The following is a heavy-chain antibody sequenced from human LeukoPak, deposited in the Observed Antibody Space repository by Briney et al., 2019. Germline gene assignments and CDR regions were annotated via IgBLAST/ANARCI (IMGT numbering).Heavy chain of an antibody. CDR2: IYPGGST. J-gene: IGHJ6*02. Sequence: GGSLRLSCAASTFTVIDLYMTWVRQAPGRGLEWVAAIYPGGSTYYADSVKGRFTISRDKSKNTLYLQMNTLGAEETAVYYCARGAGVSHYYYYAMDIWGQGTTVTVSS. V-gene: IGHV3-66*02. CDR3: ARGAGVSHYYYYAMDI. CDR1: TFTVIDLY. D-gene: IGHD2-21*01.